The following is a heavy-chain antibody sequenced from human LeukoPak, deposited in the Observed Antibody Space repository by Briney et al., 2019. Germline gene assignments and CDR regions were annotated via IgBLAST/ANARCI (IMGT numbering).Heavy chain of an antibody. CDR1: GFTFTGYY. J-gene: IGHJ3*02. D-gene: IGHD2-15*01. Sequence: ASVKVSCKVSGFTFTGYYIHWVRQAPGQGLEWMGWINPISGGTDYAQKFQGRVSVTRDTSITTVYMELSRLRSDDTAVYYCARDSGPDAFDIWGQGTMVTVSS. V-gene: IGHV1-2*02. CDR2: INPISGGT. CDR3: ARDSGPDAFDI.